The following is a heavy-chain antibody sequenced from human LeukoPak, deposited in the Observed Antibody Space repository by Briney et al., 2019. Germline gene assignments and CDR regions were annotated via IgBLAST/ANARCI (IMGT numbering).Heavy chain of an antibody. Sequence: SETLSLTCTVSGGSISSYYWGWIRQPPGKGLEWIGSIYYSGSTYYNPSLKSRVTISVDTSKNQFSLKLSSVTAADTAVYYCASHPRYYDSSGCFDYWGQGTLVTVSS. CDR2: IYYSGST. V-gene: IGHV4-39*01. CDR3: ASHPRYYDSSGCFDY. D-gene: IGHD3-22*01. J-gene: IGHJ4*02. CDR1: GGSISSYY.